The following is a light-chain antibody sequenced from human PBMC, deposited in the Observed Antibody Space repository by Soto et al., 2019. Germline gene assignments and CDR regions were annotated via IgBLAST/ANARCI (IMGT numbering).Light chain of an antibody. Sequence: QSALTQPPSVSGSPGQSVTISCTGTSSDVGGYKRVSWYQQPPGTAPKLMIYEVSNRPSGVPDRFSGSKSGNTASLTISGLQAEDEADYYYSSYTSSNTLIFGGGTKLTVL. V-gene: IGLV2-18*02. CDR1: SSDVGGYKR. CDR2: EVS. J-gene: IGLJ2*01. CDR3: SSYTSSNTLI.